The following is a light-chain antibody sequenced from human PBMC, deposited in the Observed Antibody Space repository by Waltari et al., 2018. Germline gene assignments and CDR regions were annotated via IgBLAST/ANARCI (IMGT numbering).Light chain of an antibody. J-gene: IGLJ3*02. CDR1: SSNVGFYNL. CDR3: CSYAGRNIWV. V-gene: IGLV2-23*02. Sequence: QSALTQPASVSGSPGQSITISCTGTSSNVGFYNLVSWYQQHPDKAPKLLVYEVIERPSGVSSRFSGSKSGNMASLTISGLQAEDEADYYCCSYAGRNIWVFGGGTKVTVL. CDR2: EVI.